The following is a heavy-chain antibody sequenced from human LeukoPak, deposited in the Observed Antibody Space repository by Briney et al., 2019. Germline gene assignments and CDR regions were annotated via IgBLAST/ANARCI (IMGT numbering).Heavy chain of an antibody. V-gene: IGHV4-59*01. CDR2: IYSSGST. J-gene: IGHJ5*02. Sequence: PSETLSLTCTLAGGSISSYCWSWVRPPLGKGMEWLWYIYSSGSTNYNLSLKSRVTISVDTSKNQFSLKLSSVTAADTAVYYCARGRGYSYGNWFDLWGQGALVTVSS. CDR1: GGSISSYC. CDR3: ARGRGYSYGNWFDL. D-gene: IGHD5-18*01.